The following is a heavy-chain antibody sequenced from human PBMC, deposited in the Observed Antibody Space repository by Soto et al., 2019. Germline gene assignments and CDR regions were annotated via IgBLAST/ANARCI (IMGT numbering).Heavy chain of an antibody. CDR2: ISAYNGNT. Sequence: ASVKVSCKASGYTFTSYGVSWVRQAPGQGLEWMGWISAYNGNTNYAQKLQGRVTMTTDTSTSTAYMELRSLRSDDTAVYYCAKVRLSLWFGPLAFDYWGQGTLVTVSS. J-gene: IGHJ4*02. CDR3: AKVRLSLWFGPLAFDY. CDR1: GYTFTSYG. V-gene: IGHV1-18*01. D-gene: IGHD3-10*01.